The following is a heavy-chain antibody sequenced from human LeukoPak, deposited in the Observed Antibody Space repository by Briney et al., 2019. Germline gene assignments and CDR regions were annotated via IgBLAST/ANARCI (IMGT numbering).Heavy chain of an antibody. V-gene: IGHV3-13*01. D-gene: IGHD6-13*01. Sequence: GGSLRLSCSASAFTFTNYAMNWVRQAPGKGLEWVSTISGSGSVTFYAGSVKGRFTISRENAKNSLYLQMNSLRAGDTAVYYCARGGSSWSIALWGQGTLVTVSS. CDR3: ARGGSSWSIAL. J-gene: IGHJ4*02. CDR2: ISGSGSVT. CDR1: AFTFTNYA.